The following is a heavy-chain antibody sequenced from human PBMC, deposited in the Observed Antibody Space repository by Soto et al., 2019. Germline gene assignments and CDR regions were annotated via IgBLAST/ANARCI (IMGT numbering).Heavy chain of an antibody. CDR1: GGSISTYY. D-gene: IGHD3-9*01. J-gene: IGHJ6*02. CDR3: ARHSPPMYDILTGTTLDTYYGMDV. CDR2: IYYSGST. V-gene: IGHV4-59*01. Sequence: SETLSLTCTVSGGSISTYYWSWIRQPPGKGLEWIGYIYYSGSTNYNPSLKSRVTISVDTSKNQFSLKLSSVAAADTAVYYCARHSPPMYDILTGTTLDTYYGMDVWGQGTTVTVSS.